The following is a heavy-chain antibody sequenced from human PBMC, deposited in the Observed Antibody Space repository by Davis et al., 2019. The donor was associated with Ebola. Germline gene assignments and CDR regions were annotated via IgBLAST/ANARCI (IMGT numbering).Heavy chain of an antibody. V-gene: IGHV3-74*01. Sequence: PGGSLRLSCAASGFTFSHFHIHWVRQTPTKGLVWVARIDPDGAGTNYADSVKGRFTISRDNAKNTLYLQMNSLRAEDTAVYYCARGYNWFDPWGQGTLVTVSS. J-gene: IGHJ5*02. CDR1: GFTFSHFH. CDR2: IDPDGAGT. CDR3: ARGYNWFDP.